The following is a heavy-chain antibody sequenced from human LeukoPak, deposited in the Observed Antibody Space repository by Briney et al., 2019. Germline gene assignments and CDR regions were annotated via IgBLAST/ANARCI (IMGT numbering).Heavy chain of an antibody. Sequence: EASVKVSCKASGYTFTGYYMHWVRQAPGQGLEWMGWINPNSGGTNYAQKFQGGVTMTRDTSISTAYMELSRLRSDDTAVYYCARRAEEGTYYYGSGRHNWFDPWGQGTLVTVSS. D-gene: IGHD3-10*01. CDR3: ARRAEEGTYYYGSGRHNWFDP. CDR1: GYTFTGYY. V-gene: IGHV1-2*02. J-gene: IGHJ5*02. CDR2: INPNSGGT.